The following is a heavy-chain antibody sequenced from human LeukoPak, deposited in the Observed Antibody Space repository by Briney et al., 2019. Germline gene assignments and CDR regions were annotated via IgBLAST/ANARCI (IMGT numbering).Heavy chain of an antibody. CDR2: IYYSGST. J-gene: IGHJ3*02. V-gene: IGHV4-39*01. Sequence: SETLSLTCAVSGGSISSSSYYWGWIRQPPGKGLEWIGSIYYSGSTYYNPSLKSRVTISVDTSKNQFSLKLSSVTAADTAVYYCARRYSSGWYGWAFDIWGQGAMVTVSS. CDR3: ARRYSSGWYGWAFDI. D-gene: IGHD6-19*01. CDR1: GGSISSSSYY.